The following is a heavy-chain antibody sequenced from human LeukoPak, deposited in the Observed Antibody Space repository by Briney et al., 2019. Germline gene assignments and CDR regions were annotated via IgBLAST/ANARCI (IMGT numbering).Heavy chain of an antibody. CDR2: IIATLGTA. J-gene: IGHJ5*02. Sequence: GASVKVSCKATGGTFSSYAISWVRQAPGQGLEWMGRIIATLGTANYAQKFQGRVTITADKSTSTAYMELSSLRSEDTAVYYCARAVDDVLAGYYWGDWLDPWGQGTLVTVSS. CDR3: ARAVDDVLAGYYWGDWLDP. CDR1: GGTFSSYA. D-gene: IGHD3-9*01. V-gene: IGHV1-69*04.